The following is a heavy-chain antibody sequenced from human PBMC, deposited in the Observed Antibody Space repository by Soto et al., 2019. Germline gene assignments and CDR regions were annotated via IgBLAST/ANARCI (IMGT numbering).Heavy chain of an antibody. V-gene: IGHV4-30-4*01. J-gene: IGHJ6*02. Sequence: QVQLQESGPGLVKPSQTLSLTCTVSGGSISSGDYYWSWIRQPPGKGLEWIGYIYYSGSTYYNPSLKSRVTISVDTSKNHFSLKLSSVTAADTAVYYCARGESSSSSFYYYYYGMDVWGQGTTVTVSS. CDR1: GGSISSGDYY. CDR3: ARGESSSSSFYYYYYGMDV. CDR2: IYYSGST. D-gene: IGHD6-6*01.